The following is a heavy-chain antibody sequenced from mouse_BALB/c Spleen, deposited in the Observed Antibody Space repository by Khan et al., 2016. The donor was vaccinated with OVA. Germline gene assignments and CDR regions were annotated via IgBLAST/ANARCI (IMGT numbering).Heavy chain of an antibody. CDR3: ARSGTISTVVITDFDY. Sequence: EVQLQESGPGLVKPSQSLSLTCTVTGYSITSDYAWNWIRQFPGNKLEWMGYIKYSGSTSYNPSLKSRFSITRNTSKNQFFLLLISVTTEDTATYYCARSGTISTVVITDFDYWGQGTTLTVSS. J-gene: IGHJ2*01. CDR2: IKYSGST. V-gene: IGHV3-2*02. CDR1: GYSITSDYA. D-gene: IGHD1-1*01.